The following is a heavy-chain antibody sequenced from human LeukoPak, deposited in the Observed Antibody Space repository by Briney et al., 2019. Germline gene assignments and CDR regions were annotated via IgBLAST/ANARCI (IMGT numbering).Heavy chain of an antibody. D-gene: IGHD6-13*01. CDR3: ARVPPIAAAAK. CDR2: ISAYNGNT. CDR1: GYTFTSYG. Sequence: ASVKVSCKASGYTFTSYGISWVRQAPGQGLEWMGWISAYNGNTNYAQKLQGRVTMTRNTSISTAYMELSSLRSEDTAVYYCARVPPIAAAAKWGQGTLVTVSS. J-gene: IGHJ4*02. V-gene: IGHV1-18*01.